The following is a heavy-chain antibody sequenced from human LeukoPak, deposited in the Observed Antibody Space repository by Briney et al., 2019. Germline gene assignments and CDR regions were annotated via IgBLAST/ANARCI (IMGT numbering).Heavy chain of an antibody. CDR1: GFTFSSYA. CDR3: AASAWELRPFYMDV. CDR2: ISGSGGST. V-gene: IGHV3-23*01. D-gene: IGHD1-26*01. J-gene: IGHJ6*03. Sequence: PGGSLRLSCAASGFTFSSYAMSWVRQAPGKGLEWVSAISGSGGSTYYADSVKGRFTISRDNSKNTLYLQMNSPRAEDTAVYYCAASAWELRPFYMDVWGKGTTVTVSS.